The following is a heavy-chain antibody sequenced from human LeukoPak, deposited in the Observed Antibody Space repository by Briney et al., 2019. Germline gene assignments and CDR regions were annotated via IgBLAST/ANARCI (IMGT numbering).Heavy chain of an antibody. CDR3: ARKYTSGWPN. CDR2: IYPADSDT. J-gene: IGHJ4*02. Sequence: AESLKISYKGSGYIFTSYSIGWVRQMPGKYLEWMGIIYPADSDTTYSPSFQGQVTISADKSISTAYLQWSSLKASDTAMYYCARKYTSGWPNWGQGTLVTVSS. D-gene: IGHD6-19*01. CDR1: GYIFTSYS. V-gene: IGHV5-51*01.